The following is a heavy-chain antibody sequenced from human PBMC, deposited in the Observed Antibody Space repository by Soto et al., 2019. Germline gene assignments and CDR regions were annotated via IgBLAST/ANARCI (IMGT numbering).Heavy chain of an antibody. V-gene: IGHV3-7*03. CDR2: IKQDESDK. CDR3: AAYCYTMTCTHFHGYS. Sequence: GGSLRLSCAVSGFRFRDYWMSWVRQAPGKGLEWVANIKQDESDKYYVDSVEGRFTISRDNAKNALYLQMNSLRVEDTAVYYCAAYCYTMTCTHFHGYSWGQGTQVTVSS. J-gene: IGHJ5*02. D-gene: IGHD3-16*02. CDR1: GFRFRDYW.